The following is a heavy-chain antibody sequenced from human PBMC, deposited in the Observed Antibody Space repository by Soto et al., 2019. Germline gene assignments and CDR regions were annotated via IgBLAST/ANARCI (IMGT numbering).Heavy chain of an antibody. J-gene: IGHJ4*02. Sequence: EVQLVESGGGLVQPGGSLRLSCAASGFTFSTYAMQWVRQAPGKGLEFVSSISSNGGTTNYAYSVKGRFTISRDNSRDTLDLQMGSLRPEEMAVYYRAGDGRAINDYWGQGTLVTVSS. D-gene: IGHD3-10*01. CDR2: ISSNGGTT. CDR1: GFTFSTYA. V-gene: IGHV3-64*01. CDR3: AGDGRAINDY.